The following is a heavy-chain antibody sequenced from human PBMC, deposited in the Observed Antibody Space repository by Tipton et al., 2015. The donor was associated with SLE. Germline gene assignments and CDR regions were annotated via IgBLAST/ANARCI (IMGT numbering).Heavy chain of an antibody. CDR3: ARGRRSSTSYRGYSFDY. V-gene: IGHV4-39*07. Sequence: TLSLTCTVSGGSISSSSYYWGWIRQPPGKGLEWIGSIYYSGSTNYNPSLKSRVTISVDTSKNQFSLKLSTATAADTAVYYCARGRRSSTSYRGYSFDYWGQGTLVTVSS. D-gene: IGHD2-2*01. CDR2: IYYSGST. J-gene: IGHJ4*02. CDR1: GGSISSSSYY.